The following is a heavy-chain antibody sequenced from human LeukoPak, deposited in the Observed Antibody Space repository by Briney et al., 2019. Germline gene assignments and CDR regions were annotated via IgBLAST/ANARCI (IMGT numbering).Heavy chain of an antibody. CDR2: IYYDGSNK. Sequence: GGSLRLSCAGSGFTFVSYAMHWVGRAQGKGLEGVALIYYDGSNKYYADSVKGRFTISRDNSKNTLYLQMNSLRAEDTAVYYCANLLNGDGSDYWGQGTLVTVSS. V-gene: IGHV3-33*06. J-gene: IGHJ4*02. D-gene: IGHD4-17*01. CDR1: GFTFVSYA. CDR3: ANLLNGDGSDY.